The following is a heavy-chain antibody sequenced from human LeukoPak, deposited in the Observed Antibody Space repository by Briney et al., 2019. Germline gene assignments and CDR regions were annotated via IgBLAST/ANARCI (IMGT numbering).Heavy chain of an antibody. D-gene: IGHD3-10*01. J-gene: IGHJ4*02. CDR1: GFTFSSYA. V-gene: IGHV3-23*01. CDR3: AKMDGSGSYYIDY. CDR2: ISVSGAST. Sequence: GRSLRLSCPASGFTFSSYAMSCVHQAPGKGLEWVSAISVSGASTYYADSVKGRFTISRDNSTNTLYLQMNSLRAEDTAVYYCAKMDGSGSYYIDYWGQGTLVTVSS.